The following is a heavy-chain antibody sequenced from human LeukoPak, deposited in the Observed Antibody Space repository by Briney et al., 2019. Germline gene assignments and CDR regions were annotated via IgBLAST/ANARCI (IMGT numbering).Heavy chain of an antibody. V-gene: IGHV4-4*07. D-gene: IGHD4-17*01. CDR3: ARLALRGDPYYFDY. CDR2: INHSGST. Sequence: ETLSLTCTVSGGSISGFYWSWIRQPAGKGLEWIGRINHSGSTNYNPSLKSRVTISVDTSKNQFSLKLSSVTAADTAMYYCARLALRGDPYYFDYWGQGTLVTVSS. J-gene: IGHJ4*02. CDR1: GGSISGFY.